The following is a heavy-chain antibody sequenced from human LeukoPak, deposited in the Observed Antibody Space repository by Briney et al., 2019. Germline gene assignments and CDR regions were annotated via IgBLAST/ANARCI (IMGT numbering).Heavy chain of an antibody. Sequence: ASVKVSCKASGGTFSSYAISWVRQAPGQGLEWMGWINTYTGNTNYAQKLQGRVTMTTDTSTSTAYMELRSLRSDDTAVYYCARVGAAGYTRFDYWGQGTLVTVSS. CDR1: GGTFSSYA. D-gene: IGHD3-10*01. J-gene: IGHJ4*02. V-gene: IGHV1-18*01. CDR3: ARVGAAGYTRFDY. CDR2: INTYTGNT.